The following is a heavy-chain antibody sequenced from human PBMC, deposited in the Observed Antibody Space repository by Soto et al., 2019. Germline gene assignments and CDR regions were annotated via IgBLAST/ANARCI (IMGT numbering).Heavy chain of an antibody. CDR2: IRSGGSTI. Sequence: QVQLVESGGGLVKPGGSLRLSCAASGFTFSAYYMSWIRQAPGKGLECVSYIRSGGSTIYYADSVKGLITISRDNTKNSLYLQRNIRRAEDTAEYYCARSGHPRDYWGQGTLVTVSS. CDR3: ARSGHPRDY. D-gene: IGHD6-25*01. V-gene: IGHV3-11*01. CDR1: GFTFSAYY. J-gene: IGHJ4*02.